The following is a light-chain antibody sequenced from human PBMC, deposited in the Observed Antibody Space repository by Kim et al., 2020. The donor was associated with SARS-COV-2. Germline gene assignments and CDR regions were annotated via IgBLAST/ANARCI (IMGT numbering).Light chain of an antibody. CDR1: EHVSSRY. J-gene: IGKJ4*01. CDR3: QQFLT. V-gene: IGKV3-20*01. Sequence: TLSLSPGERATLSCRASEHVSSRYLGWYQQKPGQAPRLLIYGASIRASGIPEKFSGSGSGTDFTLTIASLEPEDFAVYYCQQFLTFGGGTKLEI. CDR2: GAS.